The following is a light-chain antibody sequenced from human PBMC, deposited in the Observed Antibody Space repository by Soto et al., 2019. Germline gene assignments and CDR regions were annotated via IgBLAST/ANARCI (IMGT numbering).Light chain of an antibody. V-gene: IGLV2-14*01. Sequence: QSVLTQPASVSGSPGQSITISCTGTSSDVGGYNYDSWYQQHPGKAPKLMIYEVSNRPSGVSNRFSGSKSGNTASLTISGLQAEDDADYSCSSYTSSTIAHVFGTGTKLTVL. CDR2: EVS. CDR1: SSDVGGYNY. CDR3: SSYTSSTIAHV. J-gene: IGLJ1*01.